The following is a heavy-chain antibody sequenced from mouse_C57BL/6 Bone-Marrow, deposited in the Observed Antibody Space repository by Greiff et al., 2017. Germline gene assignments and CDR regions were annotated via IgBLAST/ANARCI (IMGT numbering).Heavy chain of an antibody. Sequence: VQLQQSGPELVKPGASVKISCKASGYTFTDYYMNWVKQSHGKSLEWIGDINPNNGGTSYNQKFKGKATLTVDKSSSTAYMELRSLTSEDSAVYYCARQLGWFAYWGQGTLVTVSA. CDR1: GYTFTDYY. J-gene: IGHJ3*01. D-gene: IGHD4-1*02. CDR2: INPNNGGT. V-gene: IGHV1-26*01. CDR3: ARQLGWFAY.